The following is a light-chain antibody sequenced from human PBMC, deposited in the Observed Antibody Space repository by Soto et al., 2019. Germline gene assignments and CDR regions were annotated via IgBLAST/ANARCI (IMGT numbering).Light chain of an antibody. CDR1: SSDVGGYNY. Sequence: QSALTQPASVSGSPGQSITISCTGTSSDVGGYNYVSWYQQHPGKAPKLMIYDVSNRPSGISNRFSGSKSGNTASLTISWLQAEDEADYYCRSYTSSSTYVFGTGTKVTVL. V-gene: IGLV2-14*01. CDR2: DVS. CDR3: RSYTSSSTYV. J-gene: IGLJ1*01.